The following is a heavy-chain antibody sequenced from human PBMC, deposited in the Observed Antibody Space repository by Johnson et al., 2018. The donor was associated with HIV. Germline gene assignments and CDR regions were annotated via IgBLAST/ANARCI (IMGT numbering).Heavy chain of an antibody. J-gene: IGHJ3*02. CDR2: IKSKTDGGTT. CDR1: GFTFSNAW. CDR3: ASHRSIAADDAFDI. D-gene: IGHD6-13*01. Sequence: VQLVESGGGLKQPGGSLRLSCAASGFTFSNAWMSWVRQAPGKGLEWVGRIKSKTDGGTTDYAAPVKGRITISRDESKNTLYLQMNSLKTEDTAVYYCASHRSIAADDAFDIWGQGTMVTVSS. V-gene: IGHV3-15*01.